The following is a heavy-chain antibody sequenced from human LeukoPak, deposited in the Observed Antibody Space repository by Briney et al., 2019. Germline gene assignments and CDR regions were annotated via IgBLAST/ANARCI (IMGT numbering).Heavy chain of an antibody. J-gene: IGHJ5*02. V-gene: IGHV4-39*01. Sequence: PSETLSLTCTVSGGSISSSSYYWGWIRQPPGKGLEWIGSIYYSGSTYYNPSLKSRVTISVDTSKNQFSLKLSSVTAADTAVYYCAKLPGGGYYDFWSGYYFWFDPWGQGTLVTVSS. D-gene: IGHD3-3*01. CDR2: IYYSGST. CDR1: GGSISSSSYY. CDR3: AKLPGGGYYDFWSGYYFWFDP.